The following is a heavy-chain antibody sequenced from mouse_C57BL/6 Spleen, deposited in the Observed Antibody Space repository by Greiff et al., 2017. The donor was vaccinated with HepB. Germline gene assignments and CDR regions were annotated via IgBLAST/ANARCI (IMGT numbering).Heavy chain of an antibody. CDR2: ISNGGGST. CDR3: ARHAAIDV. CDR1: GFTFSDYY. Sequence: EVQLVESGGGLVQPGGSLKLSCAASGFTFSDYYMYWVRQTPEKRLEWVAYISNGGGSTYYPDTVKGRFTISRDNAKNTLYLQMSRLKSEDTAMYYCARHAAIDVWGTGTTVTVSS. V-gene: IGHV5-12*01. J-gene: IGHJ1*03.